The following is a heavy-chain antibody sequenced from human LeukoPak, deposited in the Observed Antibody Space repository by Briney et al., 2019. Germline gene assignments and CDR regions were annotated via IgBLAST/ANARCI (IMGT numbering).Heavy chain of an antibody. CDR3: ARSVGASSAFDI. Sequence: SETLSLTCAVSGGSISSGGYSWSWIRQPPGKGLEWIGYIYHSGSTYYNPSIKSRVTISVARSKNQFSLKLSSVTAADTAVYYCARSVGASSAFDIWDQGTMVTVSS. CDR1: GGSISSGGYS. D-gene: IGHD1-26*01. J-gene: IGHJ3*02. V-gene: IGHV4-30-2*01. CDR2: IYHSGST.